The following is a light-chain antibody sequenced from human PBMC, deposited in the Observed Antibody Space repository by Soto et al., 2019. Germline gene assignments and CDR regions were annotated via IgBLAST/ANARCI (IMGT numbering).Light chain of an antibody. Sequence: IVLMQSPHTPSLSPAEIATLSSSASQTISSSSLAWYQQKPGQAPRLLIYGASSRATGIPARFSGSGSGTDFTLTISRLEPEDFAVYFCQQYGSSPRTFGEGTKVDIK. CDR2: GAS. J-gene: IGKJ1*01. CDR3: QQYGSSPRT. CDR1: QTISSSS. V-gene: IGKV3-20*01.